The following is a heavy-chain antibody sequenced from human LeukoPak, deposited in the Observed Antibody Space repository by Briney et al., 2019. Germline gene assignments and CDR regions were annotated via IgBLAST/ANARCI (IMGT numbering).Heavy chain of an antibody. CDR1: GGSISSYY. V-gene: IGHV4-59*12. J-gene: IGHJ1*01. Sequence: PSETLSLTCTVSGGSISSYYWSWIRQPPGKGLEWIGYIYYSGSTNYNPSLKSRVTISVDTSKNQFSLKLSSVTAADTAVYYCARGGKLRYFQHWGQGTLVTVSS. CDR2: IYYSGST. CDR3: ARGGKLRYFQH.